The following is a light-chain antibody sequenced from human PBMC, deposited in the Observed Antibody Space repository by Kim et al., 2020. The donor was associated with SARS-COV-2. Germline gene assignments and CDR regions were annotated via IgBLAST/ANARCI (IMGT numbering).Light chain of an antibody. CDR2: SND. Sequence: GRRFTISGSGINSHIGSNPISWYQQAPGAAHKLLIYSNDQRPSGVPARFSGSKSGASASLAISGLQSEDEADYYCAVWDDSLNGRVFGGGTKLTVL. CDR3: AVWDDSLNGRV. CDR1: NSHIGSNP. J-gene: IGLJ3*02. V-gene: IGLV1-44*01.